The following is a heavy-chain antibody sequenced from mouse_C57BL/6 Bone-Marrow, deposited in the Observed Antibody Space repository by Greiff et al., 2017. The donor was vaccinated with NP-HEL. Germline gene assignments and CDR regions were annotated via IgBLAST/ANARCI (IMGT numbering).Heavy chain of an antibody. Sequence: EVQGVESGGGLVQPGGSLKLSCAASGFTFSDYYMYWVRQTPEKRLEWVAYISNGGGSTYYPDTVKGRFTISRDNAKNTLYLQMSRLKSEDTAMYYCARRDGYFYAMDYWGQGTSVTVSS. J-gene: IGHJ4*01. V-gene: IGHV5-12*01. CDR1: GFTFSDYY. D-gene: IGHD2-3*01. CDR3: ARRDGYFYAMDY. CDR2: ISNGGGST.